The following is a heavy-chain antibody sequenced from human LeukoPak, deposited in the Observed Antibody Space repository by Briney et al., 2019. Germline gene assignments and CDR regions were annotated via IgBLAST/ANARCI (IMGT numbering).Heavy chain of an antibody. CDR1: GFTFSSYA. J-gene: IGHJ4*02. Sequence: GGSLRLSCAASGFTFSSYAMSWVRQAPGKELEWVSAISGSGGSTYYAGSVKGRFTISRDNSKNTLYLQMNSLRAEDTAVYYCAKLHNLNSDYWGQGTLVTVSS. CDR3: AKLHNLNSDY. V-gene: IGHV3-23*01. CDR2: ISGSGGST. D-gene: IGHD1-14*01.